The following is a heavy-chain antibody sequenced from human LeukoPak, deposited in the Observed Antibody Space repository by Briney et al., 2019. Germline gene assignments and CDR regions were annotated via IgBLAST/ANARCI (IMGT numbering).Heavy chain of an antibody. Sequence: ASETLSLTCAVYGGSFSGYQWNWIRQPPGKGLEWIGEINHGGSADYNPSLKSRVTISVDTSKNQFSLKLSSVTAADTAVYYCARNDGSDSFDPWGQGTLVTVSS. CDR3: ARNDGSDSFDP. J-gene: IGHJ5*02. CDR2: INHGGSA. D-gene: IGHD3-10*01. V-gene: IGHV4-34*01. CDR1: GGSFSGYQ.